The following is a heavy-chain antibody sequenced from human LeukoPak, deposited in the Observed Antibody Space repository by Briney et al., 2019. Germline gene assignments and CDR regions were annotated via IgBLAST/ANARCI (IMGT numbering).Heavy chain of an antibody. Sequence: SETLSLTCTVSGGSISSYYWSWIRQPAGKGLEWIGRIYTSGSTNYNPSLKSRVTMSVDTSKNQFSLKLSSVTAADTAVYYCARADRRDGYTKRGYYFDYWGQGTLVTVSS. CDR2: IYTSGST. D-gene: IGHD5-24*01. V-gene: IGHV4-4*07. CDR3: ARADRRDGYTKRGYYFDY. J-gene: IGHJ4*02. CDR1: GGSISSYY.